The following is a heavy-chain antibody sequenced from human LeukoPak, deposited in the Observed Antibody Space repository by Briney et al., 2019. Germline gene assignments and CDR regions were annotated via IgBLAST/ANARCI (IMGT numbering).Heavy chain of an antibody. CDR3: ARFSSFLYGMDV. Sequence: SETLSLTCTVSGGSISSYYWSWIRQPAGKRLEWIGRISTSGSTNYNPSLKSRVTMLVHTSKNQFSLKLSSVTAADTAVYYCARFSSFLYGMDVWGQGTTVTVSS. CDR1: GGSISSYY. V-gene: IGHV4-4*07. CDR2: ISTSGST. J-gene: IGHJ6*02. D-gene: IGHD6-6*01.